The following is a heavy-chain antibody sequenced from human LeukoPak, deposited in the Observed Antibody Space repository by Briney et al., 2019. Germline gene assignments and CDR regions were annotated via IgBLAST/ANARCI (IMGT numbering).Heavy chain of an antibody. Sequence: GGSLRLSCAASGFTFSSYAMHWVRQAPGKGLEWVAVISYGGSNKYYADSVKGRFTISRDNSKNTVYLQMNSLRAEDTAVFYCARETGSAVGSTDFDYWGQGALVTVSS. V-gene: IGHV3-30-3*01. CDR1: GFTFSSYA. D-gene: IGHD5/OR15-5a*01. CDR3: ARETGSAVGSTDFDY. CDR2: ISYGGSNK. J-gene: IGHJ4*02.